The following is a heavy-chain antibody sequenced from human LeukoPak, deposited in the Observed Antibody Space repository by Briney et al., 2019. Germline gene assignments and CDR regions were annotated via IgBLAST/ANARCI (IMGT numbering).Heavy chain of an antibody. CDR3: ARVAPYCSSTSCYFNY. CDR2: IIPIFGTA. J-gene: IGHJ4*02. Sequence: GASVKVSCKASGGTFSSYAISWVRQAPGQGLEWMGGIIPIFGTANYAQKFQGRVTTTADKSTSTAYMELSSLRSEDTAVYYCARVAPYCSSTSCYFNYWGQGTLVTVSS. CDR1: GGTFSSYA. D-gene: IGHD2-2*01. V-gene: IGHV1-69*06.